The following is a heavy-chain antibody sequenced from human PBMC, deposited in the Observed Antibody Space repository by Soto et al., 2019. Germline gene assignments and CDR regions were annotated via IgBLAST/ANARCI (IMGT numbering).Heavy chain of an antibody. J-gene: IGHJ4*02. Sequence: QVQLQESGPGLVQPSQTLSLTCSVSGDPVSSGSYYWTWVRQHPVKGLEWIGYIYHTGSTYYNPSLQSRLIMSIDTSKNQFSLHLYSVTAADTAVYFCAAKLGTTHYFDFWGQG. CDR2: IYHTGST. D-gene: IGHD7-27*01. CDR1: GDPVSSGSYY. CDR3: AAKLGTTHYFDF. V-gene: IGHV4-31*03.